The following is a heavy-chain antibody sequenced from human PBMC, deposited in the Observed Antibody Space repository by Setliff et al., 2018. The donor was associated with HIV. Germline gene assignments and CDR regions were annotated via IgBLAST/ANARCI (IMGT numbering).Heavy chain of an antibody. CDR3: ARRTYGSGRSDP. CDR2: IHTSGST. J-gene: IGHJ5*02. Sequence: SETLSLTCTVSGGSISSSSYYWGWIRQPAGEGLEWIGQIHTSGSTNYNPSLKSRVTISIDTSNNQFSLQLSSVTAADTAVYYCARRTYGSGRSDPWGQGTLVTVSS. D-gene: IGHD6-19*01. CDR1: GGSISSSSYY. V-gene: IGHV4-61*09.